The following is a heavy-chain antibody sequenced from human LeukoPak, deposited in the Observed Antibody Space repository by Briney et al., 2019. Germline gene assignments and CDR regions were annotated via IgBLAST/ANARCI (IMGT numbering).Heavy chain of an antibody. CDR3: ARRGEAMDPFDY. V-gene: IGHV5-51*01. D-gene: IGHD5-18*01. CDR1: GYSFTSYW. Sequence: GESLNLSCQDSGYSFTSYWIGWVRQMPGKGLEWMGIIYPGDSDTRYSPSFQGQVTIPADKSINTAYLQWSSLKASDTAIYYGARRGEAMDPFDYWGQGTLVTVSS. CDR2: IYPGDSDT. J-gene: IGHJ4*02.